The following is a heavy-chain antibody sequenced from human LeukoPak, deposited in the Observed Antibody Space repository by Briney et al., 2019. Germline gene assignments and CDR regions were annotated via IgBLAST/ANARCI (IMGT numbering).Heavy chain of an antibody. V-gene: IGHV4-61*02. D-gene: IGHD6-19*01. CDR2: IYTSGST. CDR3: ARHPSRTAVTGTGFDY. CDR1: GGSISSGFYY. J-gene: IGHJ4*02. Sequence: SETLSLTCTVSGGSISSGFYYWSWIRQPAGKGLEWIGRIYTSGSTNYNPSLKSRISISVDTSKNQFSLKLTSVTAADTAIYYCARHPSRTAVTGTGFDYWGQGTLVTVSS.